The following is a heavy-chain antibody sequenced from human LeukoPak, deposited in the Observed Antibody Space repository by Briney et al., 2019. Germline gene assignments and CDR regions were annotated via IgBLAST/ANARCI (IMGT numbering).Heavy chain of an antibody. Sequence: SETLSLTCTVSGGSISSGSYYWSWIRQPAGKGLEWIGRIYTSGSTNYNPSLKSRVTISVDTSKNQFSLKLSSVTAADTAVYYCARSTRYCSGGSCYQPFDYWGQGTLVTVSS. V-gene: IGHV4-61*02. D-gene: IGHD2-15*01. J-gene: IGHJ4*02. CDR2: IYTSGST. CDR1: GGSISSGSYY. CDR3: ARSTRYCSGGSCYQPFDY.